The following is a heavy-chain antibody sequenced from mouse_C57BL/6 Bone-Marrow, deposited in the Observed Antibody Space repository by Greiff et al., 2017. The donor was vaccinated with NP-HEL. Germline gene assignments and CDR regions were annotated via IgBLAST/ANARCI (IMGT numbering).Heavy chain of an antibody. CDR1: GYTFTSYW. CDR2: IHPNSGST. CDR3: ARGGSYGNYYFDY. J-gene: IGHJ2*01. Sequence: QVQLQQPGAELVKPGASVKLSCKASGYTFTSYWMHWVKQRPGQGLEWIGMIHPNSGSTNYNEKFKSKATLTVDKSSSIAYMQLSSLTSEDSAVYYCARGGSYGNYYFDYWGQGTTLTVSS. V-gene: IGHV1-64*01. D-gene: IGHD2-1*01.